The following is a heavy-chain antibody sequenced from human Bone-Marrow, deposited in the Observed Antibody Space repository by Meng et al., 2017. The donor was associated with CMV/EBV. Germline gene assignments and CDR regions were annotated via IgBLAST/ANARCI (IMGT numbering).Heavy chain of an antibody. CDR2: ISDDGSNK. Sequence: GGSLRLSCAASGFTFSSYAMHWVRQAPGKGLEWVAFISDDGSNKYYADSVKGRFTISRDNSTNTLYLHMHSLRAEDTAVYYCAKAFLLCVSYGSPDYYFDYWGQGTLVTVSS. D-gene: IGHD4/OR15-4a*01. CDR1: GFTFSSYA. CDR3: AKAFLLCVSYGSPDYYFDY. V-gene: IGHV3-30*04. J-gene: IGHJ4*02.